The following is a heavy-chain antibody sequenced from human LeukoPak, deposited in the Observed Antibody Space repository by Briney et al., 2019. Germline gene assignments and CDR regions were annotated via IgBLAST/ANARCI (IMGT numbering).Heavy chain of an antibody. V-gene: IGHV3-48*04. CDR3: ARFDGYYYYGMDV. Sequence: GGSLRLSCAASGFTFSRYTMNWVRQAPGKGLEWVSYISSSGSTKYYADSVKGRFTISRDNAKNTLYLQMNSLRAEDTAVYYCARFDGYYYYGMDVWGQGTTVTVSS. J-gene: IGHJ6*02. CDR1: GFTFSRYT. CDR2: ISSSGSTK.